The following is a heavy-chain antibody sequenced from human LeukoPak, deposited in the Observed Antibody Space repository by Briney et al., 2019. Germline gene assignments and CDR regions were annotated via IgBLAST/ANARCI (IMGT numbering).Heavy chain of an antibody. J-gene: IGHJ4*02. V-gene: IGHV3-48*04. Sequence: GGSLRLSCVASGFTYRRYSMNWVRQAPGKGLEWVSFISSSSITIYYADSVKGRFTISRDNAEKSLYLQMNSLRAEDTAVYYCARDRGGSYSAIDYWGQGTLVTVSS. CDR1: GFTYRRYS. D-gene: IGHD2-15*01. CDR2: ISSSSITI. CDR3: ARDRGGSYSAIDY.